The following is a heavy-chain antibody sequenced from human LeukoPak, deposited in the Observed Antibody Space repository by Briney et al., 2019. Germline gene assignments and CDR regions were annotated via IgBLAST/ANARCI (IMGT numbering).Heavy chain of an antibody. V-gene: IGHV4-34*01. CDR2: INHSGST. Sequence: TSETLSLTCAVYGGSFSGYYWSWIRQPPGKGLEWIGEINHSGSTNYNPSLKSRVTISVDTSKNQFSLKLSSVTAADTAVYYCARDSVGPFRRSPTNAFDVWGQGTMVTVSS. CDR3: ARDSVGPFRRSPTNAFDV. D-gene: IGHD4-23*01. J-gene: IGHJ3*01. CDR1: GGSFSGYY.